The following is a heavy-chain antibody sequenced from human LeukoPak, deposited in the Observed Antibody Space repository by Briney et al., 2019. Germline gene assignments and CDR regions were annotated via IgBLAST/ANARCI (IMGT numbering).Heavy chain of an antibody. Sequence: GGSLRLSCAASGFTFSSYAMTWVRQAPGKGLEWVSTVSGSGGSTYYADSVKGRFTISRDNARNSLYLQMNSLRAEDTAVYYCARDPYSGTYGDTYYYYMDVWGKGTTVTISS. D-gene: IGHD1-26*01. V-gene: IGHV3-23*01. J-gene: IGHJ6*03. CDR3: ARDPYSGTYGDTYYYYMDV. CDR1: GFTFSSYA. CDR2: VSGSGGST.